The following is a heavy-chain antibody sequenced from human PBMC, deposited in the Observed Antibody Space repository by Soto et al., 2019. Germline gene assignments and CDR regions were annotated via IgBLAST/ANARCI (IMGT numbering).Heavy chain of an antibody. J-gene: IGHJ4*02. CDR1: GGPFSNYA. D-gene: IGHD5-12*01. CDR2: IIPIFGTA. V-gene: IGHV1-69*01. CDR3: ARPVEMATISRSYLFY. Sequence: QVQLVQSGAEVKKPGSSVKVSCKASGGPFSNYAINWVRQAPGQGLEWKGGIIPIFGTANYAQKFQGRVTITADESTSTAYLDLSSLRSEDTAVYYCARPVEMATISRSYLFYWGQGTLVTVSS.